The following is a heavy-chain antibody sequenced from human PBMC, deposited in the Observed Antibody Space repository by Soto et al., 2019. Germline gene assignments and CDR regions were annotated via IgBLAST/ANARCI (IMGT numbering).Heavy chain of an antibody. CDR1: GGSVSSGSYY. J-gene: IGHJ6*02. V-gene: IGHV4-61*01. CDR3: ARDQYDSSGGYGMDV. CDR2: IYYSGST. Sequence: SETLSLTCTVSGGSVSSGSYYWSWIRQPPGKGLEWIGYIYYSGSTNYNPSLKSRVTISVDTSKNQFSLKLSSVTAADTAVYYCARDQYDSSGGYGMDVWGQGTTVTVSS. D-gene: IGHD3-22*01.